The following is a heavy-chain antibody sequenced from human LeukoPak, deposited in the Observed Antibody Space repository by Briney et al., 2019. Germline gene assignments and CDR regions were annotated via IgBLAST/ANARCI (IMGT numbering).Heavy chain of an antibody. CDR2: ISAYNGNT. J-gene: IGHJ4*02. CDR3: ARAYYYDSSGYPSTLWY. CDR1: GYTFTSYG. Sequence: ASVKVSCKASGYTFTSYGISWVRQAPGQGLEWMGWISAYNGNTNYAQKLQGRVTMTTDTSTSTAYMELRCLRSDDTAVYYCARAYYYDSSGYPSTLWYWGQGTLVTVSS. D-gene: IGHD3-22*01. V-gene: IGHV1-18*01.